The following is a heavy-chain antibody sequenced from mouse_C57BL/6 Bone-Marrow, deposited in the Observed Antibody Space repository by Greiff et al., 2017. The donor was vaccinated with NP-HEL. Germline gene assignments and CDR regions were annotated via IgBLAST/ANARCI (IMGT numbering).Heavy chain of an antibody. CDR3: ARDYYYGSTWFAY. CDR2: IYPRDGST. D-gene: IGHD1-1*01. CDR1: GYTFTDHT. J-gene: IGHJ3*01. V-gene: IGHV1-78*01. Sequence: VKLMESDAELVQPGASVKISCKVSGYTFTDHTIHWMKQRPEQGLEWIGYIYPRDGSTKYNEKFKGKATLTADKSSSTAYMQLNSLTSEDSAVDFCARDYYYGSTWFAYWGQGTLVTVSA.